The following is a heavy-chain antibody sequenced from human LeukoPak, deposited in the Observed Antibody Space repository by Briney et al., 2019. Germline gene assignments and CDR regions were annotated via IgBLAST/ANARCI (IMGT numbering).Heavy chain of an antibody. D-gene: IGHD3-10*01. CDR1: GFTFSSYS. CDR2: ISSSSSTI. CDR3: ARVLLWFGELLAFDY. J-gene: IGHJ4*02. Sequence: PGGSLRLSCAASGFTFSSYSMNWVRQAPGKGLEWVTYISSSSSTIYYADSVKGRFTISRDNAKNSLYLQMNSLRAEDTAVYYCARVLLWFGELLAFDYWGQGTLVTVSS. V-gene: IGHV3-48*01.